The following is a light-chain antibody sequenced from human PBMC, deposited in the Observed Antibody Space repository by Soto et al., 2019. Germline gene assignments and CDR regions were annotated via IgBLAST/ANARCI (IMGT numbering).Light chain of an antibody. CDR1: QSVTSNY. Sequence: EIVLTQSPGTLSLSPGERATLSCRASQSVTSNYLAWYQQQPGQAPRLLIFGASIRDTGIPDRFSGSGSGTDFTLNISRLESEDFAVYYCQQYGSSPGTFGQGTKVESK. V-gene: IGKV3-20*01. J-gene: IGKJ1*01. CDR3: QQYGSSPGT. CDR2: GAS.